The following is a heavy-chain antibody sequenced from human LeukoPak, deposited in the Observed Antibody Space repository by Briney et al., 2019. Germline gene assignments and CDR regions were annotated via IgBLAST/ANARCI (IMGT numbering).Heavy chain of an antibody. J-gene: IGHJ5*02. V-gene: IGHV4-34*01. D-gene: IGHD6-13*01. CDR1: GGSFSGYY. Sequence: PSETLSLTCAVYGGSFSGYYWSWIRQPPGKGLEWIGEINHSGSTYYNPSLKSRVTISVDTSKNQFSLKLSSVTAADTAVYYCARVAQSSWWLWFDPWGQGTLVTVSS. CDR2: INHSGST. CDR3: ARVAQSSWWLWFDP.